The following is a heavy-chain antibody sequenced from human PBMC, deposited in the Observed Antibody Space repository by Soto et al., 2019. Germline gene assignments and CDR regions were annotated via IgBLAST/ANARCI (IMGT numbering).Heavy chain of an antibody. CDR3: TRAIGRRAVDAADY. Sequence: GGSLRLSCTASGFTFGDYAMSWFRQAPGKGLEWVGFIRSKAYGGTTEYAASVKGRFTISRDDSKGIAYLQMNSLKTEDTAVYYCTRAIGRRAVDAADYWGQGTLVTVSS. CDR2: IRSKAYGGTT. J-gene: IGHJ4*02. V-gene: IGHV3-49*03. D-gene: IGHD6-19*01. CDR1: GFTFGDYA.